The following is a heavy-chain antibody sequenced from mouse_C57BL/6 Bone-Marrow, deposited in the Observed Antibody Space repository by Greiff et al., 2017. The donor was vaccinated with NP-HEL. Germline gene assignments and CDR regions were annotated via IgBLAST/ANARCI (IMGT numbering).Heavy chain of an antibody. CDR1: GYSITSGYY. CDR2: ISYDGSN. D-gene: IGHD1-1*02. V-gene: IGHV3-6*01. CDR3: ERGGWSNY. Sequence: ESGPGLVKPSQSLSLTCSVTGYSITSGYYWNWIRQFPGNKLEWMGYISYDGSNNYNPSLKNRISITRDTSKNQFFLKLNSVTTEDTATYYCERGGWSNYWGQGTTLTVSS. J-gene: IGHJ2*01.